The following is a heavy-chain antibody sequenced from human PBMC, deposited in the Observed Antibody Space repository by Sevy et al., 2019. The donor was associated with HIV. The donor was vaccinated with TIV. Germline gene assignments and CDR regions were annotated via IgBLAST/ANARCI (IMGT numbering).Heavy chain of an antibody. D-gene: IGHD4-17*01. J-gene: IGHJ4*01. CDR1: GFTFSSYE. CDR3: AGDLPPSATTVAHFDY. Sequence: GGSLRLSCAASGFTFSSYEMNWVRQAPGKGLEWVSYISNSGTTRSYSDSVRGRFTISRDNAGNSLYLQMKSLRAEETAVYYCAGDLPPSATTVAHFDYWGHGTLVTVSS. V-gene: IGHV3-48*03. CDR2: ISNSGTTR.